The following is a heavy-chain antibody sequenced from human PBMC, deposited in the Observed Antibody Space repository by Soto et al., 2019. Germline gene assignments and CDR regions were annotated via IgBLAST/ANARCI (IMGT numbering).Heavy chain of an antibody. D-gene: IGHD2-15*01. V-gene: IGHV4-59*08. CDR1: GGSISSHY. CDR3: ARLVVVATDAFDI. J-gene: IGHJ3*02. Sequence: QVQLQESGPGLVKPSETLSLTCTVSGGSISSHYWSWIRQPPGKGLEWIGYIYYSGSTNYNPSLKSRVTISVDTSKNQFSLKLSSVTAADTAVYYCARLVVVATDAFDIWGQGTMVTVSS. CDR2: IYYSGST.